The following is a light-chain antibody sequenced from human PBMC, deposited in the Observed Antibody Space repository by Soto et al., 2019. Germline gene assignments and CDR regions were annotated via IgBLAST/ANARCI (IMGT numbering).Light chain of an antibody. J-gene: IGKJ1*01. V-gene: IGKV3-20*01. CDR2: AAS. CDR3: QQYGSSPRT. CDR1: QSVSSNY. Sequence: EIVLTQSPATLSLSPGERATLSCRASQSVSSNYLAWYQQKPGQAPRLLIFAASRRNTGIPDRFSGSGSGTDFTLTISTLEPEAFAVYHSQQYGSSPRTFGQGTKVEI.